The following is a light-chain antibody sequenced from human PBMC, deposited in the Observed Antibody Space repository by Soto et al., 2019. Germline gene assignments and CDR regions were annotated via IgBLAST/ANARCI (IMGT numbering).Light chain of an antibody. V-gene: IGKV1-9*01. J-gene: IGKJ1*01. CDR1: PDISTY. CDR2: EAS. Sequence: DIQLTQSPSLLSASVADRVTITCRASPDISTYLAWYQQKPWKAPKLIIYEASTLQSGVPSRFSGSGSGTEFTLTISSLQPDDFAAYYCQQYNSYRTFGQGTKVDI. CDR3: QQYNSYRT.